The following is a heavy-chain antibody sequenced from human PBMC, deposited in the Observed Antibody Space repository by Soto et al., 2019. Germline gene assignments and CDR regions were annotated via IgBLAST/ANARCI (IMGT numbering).Heavy chain of an antibody. J-gene: IGHJ4*02. CDR3: AKDGRILYNGYYFDY. D-gene: IGHD2-8*01. CDR2: IMQDGSQK. CDR1: GFTFSAYW. V-gene: IGHV3-7*01. Sequence: PGGSLRLSCEASGFTFSAYWMSWVRQAPGKGLEWVANIMQDGSQKYLVDSVKGRFTISRDNSKNTLYLQMNSLRAEDTAVYYCAKDGRILYNGYYFDYWGQGTLVTVSS.